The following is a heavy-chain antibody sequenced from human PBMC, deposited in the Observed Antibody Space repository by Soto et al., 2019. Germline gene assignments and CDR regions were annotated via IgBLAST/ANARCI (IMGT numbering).Heavy chain of an antibody. CDR1: SVSNAW. CDR3: TTDLSDDSSGYYYPD. J-gene: IGHJ4*02. V-gene: IGHV3-15*07. CDR2: IKSKTDGGTT. Sequence: SVSNAWMNWVRQAPGKGLEWVGRIKSKTDGGTTDYAAPVKGRFTISRDDSKNTLYLQMNSLKTEDTAVYYCTTDLSDDSSGYYYPDWVQGTLVTVSS. D-gene: IGHD3-22*01.